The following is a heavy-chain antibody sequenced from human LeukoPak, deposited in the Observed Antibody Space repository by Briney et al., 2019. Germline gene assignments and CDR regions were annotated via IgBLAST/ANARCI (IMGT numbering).Heavy chain of an antibody. CDR3: ARVPTYEIAAARVGYAFDI. D-gene: IGHD6-13*01. CDR2: IYTSGST. CDR1: GGSISSGSYY. Sequence: SQTLSLTCTVSGGSISSGSYYWSWIRQPAGKGLEWIGRIYTSGSTNYNPSLKSRVTISVDTSKNQLSLKLSSVTAADTAVYYCARVPTYEIAAARVGYAFDIWGQGTMVTVSS. J-gene: IGHJ3*02. V-gene: IGHV4-61*02.